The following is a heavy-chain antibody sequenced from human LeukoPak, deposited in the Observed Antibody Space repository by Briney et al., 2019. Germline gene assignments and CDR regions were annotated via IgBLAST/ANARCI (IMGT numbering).Heavy chain of an antibody. V-gene: IGHV4-34*01. CDR3: ARGRRGEDFWSGRWYYFDY. D-gene: IGHD3-3*01. CDR1: GVTFSGYY. J-gene: IGHJ4*02. CDR2: INHSGRT. Sequence: PSVTLSLTCAVYGVTFSGYYWSWIRQPPGKGLEWFGDINHSGRTNYKPSLKSRVTISVDTSKNQVSLKLSSVTAADTAVYYCARGRRGEDFWSGRWYYFDYWGQGTLVTVSS.